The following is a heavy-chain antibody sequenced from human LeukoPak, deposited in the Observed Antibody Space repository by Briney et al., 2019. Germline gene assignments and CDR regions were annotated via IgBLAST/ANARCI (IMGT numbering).Heavy chain of an antibody. Sequence: GGSLRLSCAASGFTFRNYEMNWVRQAPGKGLVWVSRINSDASRTSYADSVKGRLTISRDNAKNTLYLQMNSLRAEDTAVYYCARARAVAGTPDYFDYWGQGTLVTVSS. V-gene: IGHV3-74*01. J-gene: IGHJ4*02. CDR2: INSDASRT. CDR3: ARARAVAGTPDYFDY. CDR1: GFTFRNYE. D-gene: IGHD6-19*01.